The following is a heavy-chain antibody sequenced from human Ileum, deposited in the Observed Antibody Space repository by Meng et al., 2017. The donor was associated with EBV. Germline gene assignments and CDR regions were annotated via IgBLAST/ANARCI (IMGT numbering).Heavy chain of an antibody. CDR2: IQNRGST. J-gene: IGHJ4*02. D-gene: IGHD4-23*01. Sequence: LHVKVFGSGRVNTSPTLSLPGALSGGLISSGGHAWSGSWQPPGKGLEWIGDIQNRGSTYYTPSLKSRVTISVDSSRNQFFLKLSSVTAADTAVYYCARAHPVVYFFDYWGQGTLVTVSS. CDR1: GGLISSGGHA. CDR3: ARAHPVVYFFDY. V-gene: IGHV4-30-2*01.